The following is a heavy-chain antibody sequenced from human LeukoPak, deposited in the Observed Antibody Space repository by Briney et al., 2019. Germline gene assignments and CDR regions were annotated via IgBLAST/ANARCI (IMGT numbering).Heavy chain of an antibody. D-gene: IGHD3-3*02. Sequence: GGALKISCKGSGTNFTNYWIAWGRQLPGKGLEYMGIIYDGETRYSPSFPGQVPISADKPISTAYLQWSSLKASDTAIYYCARLGLSHSAGIDYWGQGTLVTVSS. CDR3: ARLGLSHSAGIDY. CDR2: IYDGET. CDR1: GTNFTNYW. J-gene: IGHJ4*02. V-gene: IGHV5-51*01.